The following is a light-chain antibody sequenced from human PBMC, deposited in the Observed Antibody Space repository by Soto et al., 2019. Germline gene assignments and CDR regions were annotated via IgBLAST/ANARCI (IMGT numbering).Light chain of an antibody. CDR1: SSNIGAGYD. V-gene: IGLV1-40*01. J-gene: IGLJ2*01. CDR3: QSYDSSLSTSGV. Sequence: QPVLTQPPSVSGAPGQRITISCTGSSSNIGAGYDVHWYQHLPGTAPKLLIYVNSNRPSGVPDRFSGSKSGTSASLAITGLQAADEADYYCQSYDSSLSTSGVFGGGTKLTVL. CDR2: VNS.